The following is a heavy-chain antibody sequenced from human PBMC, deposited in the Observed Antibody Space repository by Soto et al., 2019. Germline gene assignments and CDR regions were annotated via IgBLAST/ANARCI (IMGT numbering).Heavy chain of an antibody. CDR1: GFSLTTDGVA. J-gene: IGHJ4*02. Sequence: SGPTLVNPTQTLTLTCSFSGFSLTTDGVAVGWIRQPPGKALEWLASIYWDDRTRYTPSLESRLTIHRDTSRSQVVLTMTNMAHLDTGTYSCAHRLPLIASTFNHWGQGTLVTVSS. V-gene: IGHV2-5*02. CDR2: IYWDDRT. D-gene: IGHD2-15*01. CDR3: AHRLPLIASTFNH.